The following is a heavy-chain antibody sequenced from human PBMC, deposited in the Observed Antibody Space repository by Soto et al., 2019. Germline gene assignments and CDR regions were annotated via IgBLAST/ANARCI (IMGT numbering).Heavy chain of an antibody. CDR2: MNPNSGNT. J-gene: IGHJ6*02. CDR3: ARERTGTTSMDV. CDR1: GYTFTSYD. V-gene: IGHV1-8*01. D-gene: IGHD1-1*01. Sequence: QVQLVQSGAEVKKPGASVKVSCKASGYTFTSYDINWVRQATEQGLEWMGWMNPNSGNTGYAQKFRGRVTMTRNTSISTAYMELSSLRSEDTAVYYCARERTGTTSMDVWGQGTTVTVSS.